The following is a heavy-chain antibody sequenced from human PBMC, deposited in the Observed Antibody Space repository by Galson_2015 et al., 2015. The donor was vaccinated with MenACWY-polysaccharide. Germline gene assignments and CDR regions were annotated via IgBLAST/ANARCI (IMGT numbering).Heavy chain of an antibody. Sequence: SLRLSCAASGFSFSDYNMNWVRQAPGKGLEWVSIISSSASYIYYADSVKGRFTISRDNAKNSLYLQMNSLRAEDTAIYYCARDTGGSDYWRQGTLVTVSS. J-gene: IGHJ4*02. D-gene: IGHD3-16*01. V-gene: IGHV3-21*01. CDR1: GFSFSDYN. CDR3: ARDTGGSDY. CDR2: ISSSASYI.